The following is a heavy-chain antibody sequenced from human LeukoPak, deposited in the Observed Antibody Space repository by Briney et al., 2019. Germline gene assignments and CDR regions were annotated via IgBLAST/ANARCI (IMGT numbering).Heavy chain of an antibody. CDR1: GFTFSDYY. CDR2: ISSSGSTI. D-gene: IGHD3-10*01. Sequence: GSLRLSCAASGFTFSDYYMSWIRQAPGKGLEWVSYISSSGSTIYYSDSVQGRFTISRDNAKNSLYLQMNSLRAEDTAVYYCARALGYFGSGSPLPFDNWGQGTLVTVSS. CDR3: ARALGYFGSGSPLPFDN. V-gene: IGHV3-11*04. J-gene: IGHJ4*02.